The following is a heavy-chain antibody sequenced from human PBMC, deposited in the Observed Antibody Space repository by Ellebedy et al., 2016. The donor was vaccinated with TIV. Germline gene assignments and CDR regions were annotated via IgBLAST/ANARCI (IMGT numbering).Heavy chain of an antibody. Sequence: PGGSLRLSCAASGFTFSRYAMAWVRQAPGQGLEWVSGIVGGGGGIFYADSVKGRFTISRDNSKSTLYLHMNSLRAEDTAVYYCAKDRTPGDGYWVFDQWGQGTLVTVSS. D-gene: IGHD5-18*01. CDR2: IVGGGGGI. CDR3: AKDRTPGDGYWVFDQ. CDR1: GFTFSRYA. V-gene: IGHV3-23*01. J-gene: IGHJ4*02.